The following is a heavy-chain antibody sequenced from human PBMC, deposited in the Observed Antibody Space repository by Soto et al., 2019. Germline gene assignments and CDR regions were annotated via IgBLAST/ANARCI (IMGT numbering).Heavy chain of an antibody. CDR3: ASWRLQEHAYDI. V-gene: IGHV3-53*01. D-gene: IGHD4-4*01. J-gene: IGHJ3*02. CDR1: GLTVSGKKY. CDR2: VYDTDGT. Sequence: DVQLVEPGGGLIQPGGSLRLSCAAFGLTVSGKKYMAWVRQAPGKGLEWVSGVYDTDGTYYADSVKGRFTSSRDSSKTIVYLQMNSLRPDDTAVYYCASWRLQEHAYDIWGLGTTVTVSS.